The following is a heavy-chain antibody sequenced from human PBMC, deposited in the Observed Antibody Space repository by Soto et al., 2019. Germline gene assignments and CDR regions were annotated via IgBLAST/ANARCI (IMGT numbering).Heavy chain of an antibody. V-gene: IGHV1-18*01. CDR1: GYTFHMFG. Sequence: QGQLVQSGAEVKKPGASVMVSCQASGYTFHMFGYTWVRQSPGQGREWVGWIRDYDGNTAYGKKFQGRVSLTTDTTPSTAYMERRSLKSDDTAVYFCTRTRRLYLNDDHGDYG. D-gene: IGHD2-8*01. CDR2: IRDYDGNT. CDR3: TRTRRLYLNDDHGDY. J-gene: IGHJ4*01.